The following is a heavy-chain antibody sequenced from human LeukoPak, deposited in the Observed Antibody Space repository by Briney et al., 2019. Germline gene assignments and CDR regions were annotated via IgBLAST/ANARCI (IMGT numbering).Heavy chain of an antibody. Sequence: PSETLSLTCVVCGYFISSWFHWGWIRPRPGKGLEWIGSMYHSGSTYYNQSLKSRVTISRDTSKNQFSLKLSSVTAADTAVFYCARWGSGTSFESWGQGTLVTVSS. CDR3: ARWGSGTSFES. D-gene: IGHD3-16*01. J-gene: IGHJ4*02. V-gene: IGHV4-38-2*01. CDR2: MYHSGST. CDR1: GYFISSWFH.